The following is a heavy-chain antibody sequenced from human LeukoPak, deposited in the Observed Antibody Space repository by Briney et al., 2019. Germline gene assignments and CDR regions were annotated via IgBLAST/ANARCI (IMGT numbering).Heavy chain of an antibody. V-gene: IGHV3-23*01. CDR3: AKARHDFWGGYR. CDR2: ISGSGGST. J-gene: IGHJ4*02. Sequence: GGSLRLSCAASGFTFSSYAMSWVRQAPGKGLEWVSAISGSGGSTYYADSVKGRFTISRDNSKNTLYLQMNSLRAEDTAVYYWAKARHDFWGGYRWGQGTLVTVSS. CDR1: GFTFSSYA. D-gene: IGHD3-3*01.